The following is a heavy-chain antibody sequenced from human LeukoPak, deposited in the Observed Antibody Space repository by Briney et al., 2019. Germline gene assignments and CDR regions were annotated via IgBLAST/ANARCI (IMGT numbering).Heavy chain of an antibody. CDR3: ASALIYDFWCGYPHDAFDI. D-gene: IGHD3-3*01. J-gene: IGHJ3*02. Sequence: GGSLRLSCAASGFTFSSYSMNWVRQAPGKGLEWVSSISSSSSYIYYADSVKGRFTISRDNAKNSLYLQMNSLRAEDTAVYYCASALIYDFWCGYPHDAFDIWGQGTMVTVSS. CDR2: ISSSSSYI. CDR1: GFTFSSYS. V-gene: IGHV3-21*01.